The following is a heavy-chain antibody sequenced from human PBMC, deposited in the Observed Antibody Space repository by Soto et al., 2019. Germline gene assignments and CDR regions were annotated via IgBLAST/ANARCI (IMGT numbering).Heavy chain of an antibody. J-gene: IGHJ4*02. Sequence: EVQLVESGGGLVQPGGSLRLCCAASGFTFSSYWMSWVRQAPGKGLEWVANIKQDGSEKYYVDSVKGRFTISRDNAKNSLYLQMNRLRAEDTAVYYCARGYRVGATFDYWGQGTLVTVSS. CDR3: ARGYRVGATFDY. CDR2: IKQDGSEK. V-gene: IGHV3-7*01. D-gene: IGHD1-26*01. CDR1: GFTFSSYW.